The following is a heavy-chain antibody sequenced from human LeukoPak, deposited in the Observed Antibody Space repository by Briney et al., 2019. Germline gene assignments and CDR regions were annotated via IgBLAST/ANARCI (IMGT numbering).Heavy chain of an antibody. V-gene: IGHV2-70*17. CDR3: ARTRFGDQGSRIDF. Sequence: SGPTLGNPTQTLTLTCTFSGFSLTTSGMCVSWIRQPPGKALEWLARIDWDDGKFYSPSLKPRLTISKDTTKNQVVLTMTNMEPVDTATYYCARTRFGDQGSRIDFWGQGNLVTVSS. D-gene: IGHD3-10*01. CDR2: IDWDDGK. CDR1: GFSLTTSGMC. J-gene: IGHJ4*02.